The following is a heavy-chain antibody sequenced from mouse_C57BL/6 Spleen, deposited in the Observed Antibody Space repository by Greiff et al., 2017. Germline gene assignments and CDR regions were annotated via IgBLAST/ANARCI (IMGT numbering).Heavy chain of an antibody. Sequence: QVQLQQPGAELVRPGSSVKLSCKASGYTFTSYWMHWVKQRPIQGLEWIGNIDPSDSETHYNQKFKDKATLTVDKSSSTAYMQLSSLTSEDSAVYYCARGNYYDYVWFAYWGQGTLVTVSA. V-gene: IGHV1-52*01. J-gene: IGHJ3*01. CDR2: IDPSDSET. CDR3: ARGNYYDYVWFAY. D-gene: IGHD2-4*01. CDR1: GYTFTSYW.